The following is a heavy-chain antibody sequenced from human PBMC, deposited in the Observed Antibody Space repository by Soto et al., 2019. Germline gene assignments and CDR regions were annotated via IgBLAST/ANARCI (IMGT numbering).Heavy chain of an antibody. CDR2: ISGSGGST. CDR1: GFTFSSYA. Sequence: RLSCAASGFTFSSYALSWVRQAPGKGLEWVSAISGSGGSTYYADSVKGRFTISRDNSKNTLYLQMNSLRAEDTAVYYCAKSRHRSIDYWGQGTLVTVSS. CDR3: AKSRHRSIDY. V-gene: IGHV3-23*01. J-gene: IGHJ4*02.